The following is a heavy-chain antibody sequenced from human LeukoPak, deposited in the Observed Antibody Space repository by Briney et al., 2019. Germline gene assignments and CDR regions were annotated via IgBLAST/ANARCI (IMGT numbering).Heavy chain of an antibody. CDR2: IYSGGST. J-gene: IGHJ4*02. V-gene: IGHV3-53*01. Sequence: TGGSLRLSCAASGFTVSSNYMSWVRQAPGKGLEWVSVIYSGGSTYYADSVKGRFTISRDNSKNTLYLQMNSLRAEDTAVYYCASFYGSGYFDYWGQGTLVTVSS. CDR3: ASFYGSGYFDY. D-gene: IGHD3-10*01. CDR1: GFTVSSNY.